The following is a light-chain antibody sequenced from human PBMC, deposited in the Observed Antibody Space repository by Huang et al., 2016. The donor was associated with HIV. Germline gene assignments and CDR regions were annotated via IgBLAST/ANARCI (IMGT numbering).Light chain of an antibody. V-gene: IGKV3-15*01. J-gene: IGKJ1*01. CDR3: QQYNNWPLT. Sequence: EIVMTQSPATLSVSPGERATLSCRASQSVSSRLAWYQQKPGQAPRRLIYAASTRATGVPARFSGSGSGTEFTLTISSLQSEDFAVYSCQQYNNWPLTFGQGTKVEIK. CDR2: AAS. CDR1: QSVSSR.